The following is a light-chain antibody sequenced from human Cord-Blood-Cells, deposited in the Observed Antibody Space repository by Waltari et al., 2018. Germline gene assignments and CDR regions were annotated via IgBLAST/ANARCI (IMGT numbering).Light chain of an antibody. CDR3: QQFNSYPLG. J-gene: IGKJ4*01. V-gene: IGKV1-13*02. CDR1: QGISSA. CDR2: DAS. Sequence: AIQLTQSPSSLFGSDGDRVTLTCRASQGISSALAWYQQKPGKAPKLLIYDASSLESGVPSRFSGSGSGTDFTLTISSLQPEDFATYYCQQFNSYPLGFGGGTKVEIK.